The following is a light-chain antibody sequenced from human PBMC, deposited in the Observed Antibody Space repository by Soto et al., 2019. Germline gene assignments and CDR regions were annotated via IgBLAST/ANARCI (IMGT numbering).Light chain of an antibody. CDR2: AAS. Sequence: DIQMTQSPSSLSAPVGDRVTITCRASQSISTYLNWYQQKPGKAPRLLIYAASSFQSGVPSRFSGSGSGTDFTLTISSLQPEDFATYYCQQTYDTPLTFGPGTKVDIK. CDR1: QSISTY. V-gene: IGKV1-39*01. CDR3: QQTYDTPLT. J-gene: IGKJ3*01.